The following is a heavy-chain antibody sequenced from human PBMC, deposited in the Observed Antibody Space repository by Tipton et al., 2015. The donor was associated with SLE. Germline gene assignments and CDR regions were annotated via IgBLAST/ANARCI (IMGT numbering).Heavy chain of an antibody. Sequence: TLSLTCAVYGGSFSGYYWSWIRQPPGKGLEWFGEINHSGSTNYNPSLKSRVTISVDTSKNQFSLKPSSVTAAGTAVYYWVLSSSWPEYFQHWGQGTLVAVSS. CDR2: INHSGST. CDR3: VLSSSWPEYFQH. V-gene: IGHV4-34*01. CDR1: GGSFSGYY. D-gene: IGHD6-13*01. J-gene: IGHJ1*01.